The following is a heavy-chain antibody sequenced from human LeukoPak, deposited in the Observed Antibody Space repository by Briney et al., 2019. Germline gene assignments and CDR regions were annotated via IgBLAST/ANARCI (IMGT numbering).Heavy chain of an antibody. Sequence: ASVKVSCKLSGDTLTELSMHWVRQSPGKGLEWMGGFVPEDGETIYAQKFQGRVTMTEDTSTDTAYMELRSLRSDDTAVYFCATLPRGQLFDSWGQGTLVSVSS. CDR2: FVPEDGET. J-gene: IGHJ4*02. D-gene: IGHD3-10*01. CDR3: ATLPRGQLFDS. CDR1: GDTLTELS. V-gene: IGHV1-24*01.